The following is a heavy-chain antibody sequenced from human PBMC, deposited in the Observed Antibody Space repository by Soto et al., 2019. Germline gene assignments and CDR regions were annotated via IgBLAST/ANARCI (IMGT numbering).Heavy chain of an antibody. J-gene: IGHJ4*02. V-gene: IGHV3-21*03. D-gene: IGHD2-2*01. CDR3: ARARGQLPAYYFDY. CDR2: ISSSSDYI. Sequence: GGSLRLSCAGSGFTFSDYNINWVRQAPGRGLEWVGSISSSSDYIYHADSVKGRFTISRDNAKTSPYLQMNSLRVEDAAVYYCARARGQLPAYYFDYWGQGTLVTVSS. CDR1: GFTFSDYN.